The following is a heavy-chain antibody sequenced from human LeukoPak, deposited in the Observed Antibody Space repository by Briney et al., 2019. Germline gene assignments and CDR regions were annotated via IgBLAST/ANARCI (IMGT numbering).Heavy chain of an antibody. CDR2: ISSSSSTI. Sequence: GGSLRLSCAASGFTFSRYSMNWVRQAPGKGLEWVSYISSSSSTIYYADSVKGRFTISRDNAKNSLYLQMNSLTAEDTAVYYCARDRGPLDYWGKGTLVTVSS. J-gene: IGHJ4*02. CDR3: ARDRGPLDY. CDR1: GFTFSRYS. D-gene: IGHD5-12*01. V-gene: IGHV3-48*01.